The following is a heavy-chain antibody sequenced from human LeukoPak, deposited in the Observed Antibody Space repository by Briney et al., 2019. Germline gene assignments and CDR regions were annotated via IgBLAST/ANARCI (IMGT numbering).Heavy chain of an antibody. CDR2: IYTSGST. CDR1: GGSISSYS. D-gene: IGHD2-15*01. V-gene: IGHV4-4*07. Sequence: SETLSLTCTVSGGSISSYSWSWIRQPAGKGLEWIGRIYTSGSTNYNPSLKSRVTMSVDTSKNQFSLKLSSVTAADTAVYYCARDSFCSGGSCYPGPYWFDPWGQGTLVTVSS. CDR3: ARDSFCSGGSCYPGPYWFDP. J-gene: IGHJ5*02.